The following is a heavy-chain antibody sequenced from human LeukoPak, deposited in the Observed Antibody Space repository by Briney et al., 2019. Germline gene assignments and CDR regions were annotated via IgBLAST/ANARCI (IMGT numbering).Heavy chain of an antibody. J-gene: IGHJ2*01. V-gene: IGHV4-39*01. CDR1: GASISSSSYY. CDR3: ARHDPIYWYFDV. CDR2: IYYSGST. Sequence: PSETLSLTCTVSGASISSSSYYWGWIRQPPGKGLEWIGSIYYSGSTYYNPSLKSRVTISVDTSKNQFSLKLSSVTAADTAVYYCARHDPIYWYFDVWGRGTLVTVS.